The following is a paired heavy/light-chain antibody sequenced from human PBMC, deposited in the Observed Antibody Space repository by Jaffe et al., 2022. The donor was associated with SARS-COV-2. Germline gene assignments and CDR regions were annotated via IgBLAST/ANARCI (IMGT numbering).Light chain of an antibody. CDR2: AAS. CDR1: QSIGNY. CDR3: QQGDSTPFT. J-gene: IGKJ4*01. Sequence: DIQMTQSPSSLSASIGDRVTITCRASQSIGNYLNWYQQQPGEAPKLLIFAASSLQSGVPSRFSGSGSGTDFTLTISSLQNEDFATYYCQQGDSTPFTFGGGTKVEIK. V-gene: IGKV1-39*01.
Heavy chain of an antibody. Sequence: QGQLQQSGPGLVKPSQTLSLTCAISGDSVSRNSAVWNWIRQSPSRGLEWLGRTWYRSKWNTGYAESVKGRITISADTSKNQVSLQLNSVTAEDTAVYYCANIAVTGPDAFDVWGQGTKVIVSS. V-gene: IGHV6-1*01. J-gene: IGHJ3*01. CDR2: TWYRSKWNT. CDR3: ANIAVTGPDAFDV. D-gene: IGHD6-19*01. CDR1: GDSVSRNSAV.